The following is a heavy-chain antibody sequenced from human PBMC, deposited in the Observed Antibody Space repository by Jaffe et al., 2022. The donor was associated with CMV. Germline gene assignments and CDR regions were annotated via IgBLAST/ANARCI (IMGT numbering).Heavy chain of an antibody. Sequence: QVQLVESGGDLVKPGGSLRLSCAVSGFTFTDYYMSWIRQAPGKGLEWVSYIGPSDTTIHYADSVKGRFTISRDNARNSLYLQMNSLRADDTAIYYCARTYGNYVPPDYWGQGTLVTVSS. D-gene: IGHD3-16*01. J-gene: IGHJ4*02. V-gene: IGHV3-11*01. CDR2: IGPSDTTI. CDR3: ARTYGNYVPPDY. CDR1: GFTFTDYY.